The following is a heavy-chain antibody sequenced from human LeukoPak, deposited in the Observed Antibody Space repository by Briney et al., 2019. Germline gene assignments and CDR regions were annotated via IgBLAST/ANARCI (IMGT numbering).Heavy chain of an antibody. J-gene: IGHJ4*02. CDR1: GGSFSGYY. V-gene: IGHV4-34*01. CDR3: ARAYSSGWYYQD. CDR2: INHSGST. Sequence: SETLSLTCPVYGGSFSGYYWSWIRQPPGKGREWIGEINHSGSTNYNPSLKSRVTISVDTSKNQFSLKLSSVTAADTAVYYCARAYSSGWYYQDWGQGTLVTVSS. D-gene: IGHD6-19*01.